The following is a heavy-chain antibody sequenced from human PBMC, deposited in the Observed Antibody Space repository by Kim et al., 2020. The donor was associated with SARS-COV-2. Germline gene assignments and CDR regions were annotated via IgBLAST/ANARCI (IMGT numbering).Heavy chain of an antibody. V-gene: IGHV4-34*01. CDR3: ARGPITMVRGVIPLDY. D-gene: IGHD3-10*01. Sequence: SLKSRVTISVDTSKNQFSLKLSSVTAADTAVYYCARGPITMVRGVIPLDYWGQGTLVTVSS. J-gene: IGHJ4*02.